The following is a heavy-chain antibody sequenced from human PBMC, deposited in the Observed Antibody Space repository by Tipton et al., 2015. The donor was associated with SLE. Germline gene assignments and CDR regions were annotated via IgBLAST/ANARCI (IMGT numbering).Heavy chain of an antibody. CDR1: GGSFSNYY. Sequence: TLSLTCTVSGGSFSNYYWNWIRQTPGKGLEWIGYVFISGTTNYNPSLQSRVAISVDTSRNQFSLKLNSVTAADTAVYYCARAPGYHDGHSYQYYFDYWGQGSLVTVSS. V-gene: IGHV4-59*01. CDR2: VFISGTT. CDR3: ARAPGYHDGHSYQYYFDY. D-gene: IGHD3-22*01. J-gene: IGHJ4*02.